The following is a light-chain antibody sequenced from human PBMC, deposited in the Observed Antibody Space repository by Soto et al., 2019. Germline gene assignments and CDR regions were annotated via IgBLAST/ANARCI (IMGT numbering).Light chain of an antibody. CDR3: QQYNNWPQT. Sequence: IVLTQSPCTLSLSPVERPTLSCRASQSVGSSYLAWYQQKPGQAPRLLIYGASTRATGIPARFSGSGSGTEFTLTISSLQSEDFAVYYCQQYNNWPQTFGQGTKVDI. J-gene: IGKJ1*01. V-gene: IGKV3-15*01. CDR1: QSVGSSY. CDR2: GAS.